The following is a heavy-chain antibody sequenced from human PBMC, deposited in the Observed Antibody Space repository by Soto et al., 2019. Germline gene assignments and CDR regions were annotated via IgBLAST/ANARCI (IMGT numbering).Heavy chain of an antibody. Sequence: HGESLKISCKGSGYGFTSYWIGWVRQMPGKGLEWMGIIYPGDSDTRYSPSFQGQVTISADKSISTAYLQWSSLKASDTAMYYCARHNDIVATRHGQYYYYGMDVWGQGTTVTVSS. D-gene: IGHD5-12*01. J-gene: IGHJ6*02. CDR1: GYGFTSYW. CDR3: ARHNDIVATRHGQYYYYGMDV. V-gene: IGHV5-51*01. CDR2: IYPGDSDT.